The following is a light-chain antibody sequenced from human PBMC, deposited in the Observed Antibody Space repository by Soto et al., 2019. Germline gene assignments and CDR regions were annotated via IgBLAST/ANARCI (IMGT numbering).Light chain of an antibody. CDR2: GAS. CDR3: QQYGSSPIT. V-gene: IGKV3-20*01. J-gene: IGKJ3*01. Sequence: EIVLTQSPEILALSPGGRATLSCRASQTIVNEYLAWYQQKPGQAPRLLLFGASSRATGVPDRFSGSGSATDFILTISRLEPEDFAVYYCQQYGSSPITFGPGTTVEVK. CDR1: QTIVNEY.